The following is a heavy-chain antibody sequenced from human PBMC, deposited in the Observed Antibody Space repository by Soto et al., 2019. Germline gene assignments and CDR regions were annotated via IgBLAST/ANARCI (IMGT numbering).Heavy chain of an antibody. CDR3: AREVSRVGNSGDYYPTKYYYYGMDV. J-gene: IGHJ6*02. CDR2: INPNSGGT. CDR1: GYTFTSYG. V-gene: IGHV1-2*04. D-gene: IGHD3-22*01. Sequence: ASVKVSCKASGYTFTSYGISWVRQAPGQGLEWMGWINPNSGGTNYAQKFQGWVTMTRDTSISTAYMELSRLRSDDTAVYYCAREVSRVGNSGDYYPTKYYYYGMDVWGQGTTVTVSS.